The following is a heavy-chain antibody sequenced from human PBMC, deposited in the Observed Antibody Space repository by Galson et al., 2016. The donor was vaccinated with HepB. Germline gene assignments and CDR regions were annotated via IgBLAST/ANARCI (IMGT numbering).Heavy chain of an antibody. V-gene: IGHV1-2*02. J-gene: IGHJ4*02. Sequence: SVKVSCKASGYTFSDYYIHWIRQAPGQGLEWMGWMNPNNGVTNYVEKFQGRVTMTRDTSITTAHMELKRLKYDDTAVYYCATTRLLDNWGQGILVTVSS. CDR1: GYTFSDYY. CDR2: MNPNNGVT. CDR3: ATTRLLDN.